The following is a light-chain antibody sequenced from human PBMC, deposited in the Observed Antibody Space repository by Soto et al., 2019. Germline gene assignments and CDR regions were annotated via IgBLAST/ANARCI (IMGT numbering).Light chain of an antibody. Sequence: DIQVTQSPATLSASVGDRVTITCRASESIRTWLAWYQHKPGKAPKFLIYDASSLESGVPSRFSGSGAGTEFTLPISRLQPDDFATYFCHSRAFGQGTRLGNK. CDR2: DAS. J-gene: IGKJ5*01. V-gene: IGKV1-5*01. CDR1: ESIRTW. CDR3: HSRA.